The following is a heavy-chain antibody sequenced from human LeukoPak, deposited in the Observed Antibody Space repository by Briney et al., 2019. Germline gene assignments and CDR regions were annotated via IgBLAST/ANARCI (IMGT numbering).Heavy chain of an antibody. Sequence: SETLSLTCAVSGGSISSSNWWSWVRQPPGKGLEWIGEIYHSGSTNYNPSLKSRVTISVDKSKNQLSLKLSSVTAADTAVYYCARVPGDYGSGDFDYWGQGTLVTVSS. D-gene: IGHD3-10*01. CDR2: IYHSGST. CDR3: ARVPGDYGSGDFDY. V-gene: IGHV4-4*02. J-gene: IGHJ4*02. CDR1: GGSISSSNW.